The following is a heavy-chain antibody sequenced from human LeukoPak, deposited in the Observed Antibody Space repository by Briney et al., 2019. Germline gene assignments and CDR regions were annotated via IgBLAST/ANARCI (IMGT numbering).Heavy chain of an antibody. J-gene: IGHJ4*02. CDR2: INHSGST. CDR1: GGSFSGYY. Sequence: KPSETLSLTCAVYGGSFSGYYWSWIRQPPGKGLEWIGEINHSGSTNYNPSLKSRVTISVDTSKNQFSLKLSPVPAADTAVYYCARLIVATTKRMFRFDYWGQGTLVTVSS. D-gene: IGHD5-12*01. CDR3: ARLIVATTKRMFRFDY. V-gene: IGHV4-34*01.